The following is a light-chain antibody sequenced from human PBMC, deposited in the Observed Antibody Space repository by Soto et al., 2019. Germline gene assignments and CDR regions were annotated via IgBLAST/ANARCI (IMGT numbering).Light chain of an antibody. CDR1: ENDIGFANY. CDR3: QSYDSSLSGYV. CDR2: EVF. V-gene: IGLV2-8*01. Sequence: QSALTQPPSASGSPGQSVTITCSGTENDIGFANYVSWYQQHPDEAPKLLIYEVFKRPSGVPARFSGSKSGTSASLAIAGLQAEDEGDYYCQSYDSSLSGYVFGTGTKLTVL. J-gene: IGLJ1*01.